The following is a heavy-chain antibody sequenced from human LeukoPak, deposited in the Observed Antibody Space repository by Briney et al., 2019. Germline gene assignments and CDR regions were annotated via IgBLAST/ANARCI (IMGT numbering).Heavy chain of an antibody. V-gene: IGHV4-30-4*01. J-gene: IGHJ5*02. CDR2: IYYSGST. Sequence: SETLSLTFTVSGGSISSGDYYWSWIRQPPGKGLEWIGYIYYSGSTYYNPSLKSRVTISVDTSKNQFSLKLSSVTAADTAVYYCARLVVVPVHRGFDPWGQGTLVTVSS. CDR1: GGSISSGDYY. CDR3: ARLVVVPVHRGFDP. D-gene: IGHD2-2*01.